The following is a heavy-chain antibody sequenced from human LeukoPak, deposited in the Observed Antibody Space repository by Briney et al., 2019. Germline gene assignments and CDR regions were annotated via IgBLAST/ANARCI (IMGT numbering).Heavy chain of an antibody. CDR2: ISYDSVYK. D-gene: IGHD1-26*01. Sequence: GGSLRLSCSASGFTFSSYGMHWVRQAPGKGLEWVAVISYDSVYKYYADSVRGRFSISRDNSKNTLYLQMNSLRAEDTALYYCAKDYLVVGASSFDYWGQGTLVTVSS. V-gene: IGHV3-30*18. CDR3: AKDYLVVGASSFDY. J-gene: IGHJ4*02. CDR1: GFTFSSYG.